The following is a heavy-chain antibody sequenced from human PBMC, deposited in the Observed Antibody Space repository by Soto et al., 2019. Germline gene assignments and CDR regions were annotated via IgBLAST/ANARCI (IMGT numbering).Heavy chain of an antibody. CDR2: ISYDGSNK. CDR3: ARVAVEIATIHVFAS. J-gene: IGHJ4*02. V-gene: IGHV3-30-3*01. Sequence: QVQLVESGGGVVQPGRSLRLSCAASGFTFRSYAMHWVRQAPGKGLEWVAVISYDGSNKYYADSVKGRFTISRDNSKKTLYMQMNSLRAEDTAVYYCARVAVEIATIHVFASWGQGTLVTVSS. D-gene: IGHD1-26*01. CDR1: GFTFRSYA.